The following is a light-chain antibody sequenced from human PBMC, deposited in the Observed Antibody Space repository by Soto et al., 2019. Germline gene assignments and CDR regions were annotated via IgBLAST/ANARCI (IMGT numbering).Light chain of an antibody. J-gene: IGKJ1*01. CDR1: QSVSSSY. CDR2: GAS. CDR3: QQYNNWPWT. Sequence: EIVLTQSPGTLSLSPGERATLSCRASQSVSSSYLAWYQQRPGQAPRLLIHGASTRATGFPARFSGSGSGTDFTLTISSLQSGDFAVYYCQQYNNWPWTFGQGTKVDIK. V-gene: IGKV3-15*01.